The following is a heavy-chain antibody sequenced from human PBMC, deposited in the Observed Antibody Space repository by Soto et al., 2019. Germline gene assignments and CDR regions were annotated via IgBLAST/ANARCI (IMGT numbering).Heavy chain of an antibody. Sequence: LSLTCTVSGGSLNGFYWSWIRQPPGKGLEWVGHIYYRGSTTYNPSLKSRVTISADSSKNNFSLKLTSVTASDTAVYFCASAYSTSWTYYFDYWGQGALVTVSS. V-gene: IGHV4-59*01. CDR2: IYYRGST. J-gene: IGHJ4*02. CDR1: GGSLNGFY. D-gene: IGHD2-2*01. CDR3: ASAYSTSWTYYFDY.